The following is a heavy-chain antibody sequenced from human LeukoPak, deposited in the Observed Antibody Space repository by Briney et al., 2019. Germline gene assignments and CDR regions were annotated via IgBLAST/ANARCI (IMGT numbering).Heavy chain of an antibody. Sequence: GGSLRLSCAASGFTFSSYSMNWVRQAPGKGLEWVSYISSSSSTIYYADSVKGRFTISRDNAKNSLYLQMNSLRAEDTAVYYCARDSDYVWGSYGFDYWGQGTLVTVSS. CDR1: GFTFSSYS. CDR2: ISSSSSTI. J-gene: IGHJ4*02. D-gene: IGHD3-16*01. V-gene: IGHV3-48*01. CDR3: ARDSDYVWGSYGFDY.